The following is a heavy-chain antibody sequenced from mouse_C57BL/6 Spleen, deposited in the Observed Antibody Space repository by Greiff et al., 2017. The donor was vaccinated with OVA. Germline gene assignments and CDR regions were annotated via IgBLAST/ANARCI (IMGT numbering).Heavy chain of an antibody. Sequence: EVKLVESGGGLVKPGGYLKLSCAASGFTFSDYGMHWVRQAPEKGLEWVAYISSGSSTIYYADTVKGRFTISRDNAKNTLFLQMTSLRSEDTAMYYCARGDGSLYYAMDYWGQGTSVTVSS. V-gene: IGHV5-17*01. CDR2: ISSGSSTI. CDR3: ARGDGSLYYAMDY. D-gene: IGHD2-3*01. J-gene: IGHJ4*01. CDR1: GFTFSDYG.